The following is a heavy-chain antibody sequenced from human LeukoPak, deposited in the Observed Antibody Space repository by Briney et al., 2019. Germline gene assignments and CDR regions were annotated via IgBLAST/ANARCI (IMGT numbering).Heavy chain of an antibody. CDR2: IIPILGIA. Sequence: SVKVSCKASGGTFSSYAISWVRQAPGQGLEWMGRIIPILGIANYAQKFQGRVTITADKSTSTAYMELSSLRSEDTAVYYCARAGGGYSGYGAANDYWGQGTLVTVSS. J-gene: IGHJ4*02. V-gene: IGHV1-69*04. D-gene: IGHD5-12*01. CDR3: ARAGGGYSGYGAANDY. CDR1: GGTFSSYA.